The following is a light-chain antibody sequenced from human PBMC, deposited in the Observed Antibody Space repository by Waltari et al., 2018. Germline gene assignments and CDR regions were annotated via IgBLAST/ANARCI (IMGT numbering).Light chain of an antibody. V-gene: IGKV1-8*01. Sequence: IRMTQSPSSLSASTGDRVTITCRASQGISTYLAWYQQKPGKAPKLLIYAASTLQSGVPSRLSGSGSGTDFTLTISCLQSEDFATYYCQQYYSYPSAFGPGTKVDIK. CDR3: QQYYSYPSA. CDR1: QGISTY. J-gene: IGKJ3*01. CDR2: AAS.